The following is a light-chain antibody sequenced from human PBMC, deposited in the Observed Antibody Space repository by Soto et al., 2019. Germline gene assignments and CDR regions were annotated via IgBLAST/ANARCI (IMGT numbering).Light chain of an antibody. V-gene: IGLV3-21*02. CDR2: DDD. Sequence: SYELTQPPSVSVAPGQTARITCGGNNIGTKSVHWYQQKPGQAPVVVVYDDDDRPTGIPERFSGSNSGNTATLTISRVEAGDEADYSCQVWDSRSGHFVIFGGGTKLTVL. CDR1: NIGTKS. J-gene: IGLJ2*01. CDR3: QVWDSRSGHFVI.